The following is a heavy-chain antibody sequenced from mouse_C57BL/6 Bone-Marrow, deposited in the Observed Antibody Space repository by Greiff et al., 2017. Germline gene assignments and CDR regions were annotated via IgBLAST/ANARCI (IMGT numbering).Heavy chain of an antibody. J-gene: IGHJ3*01. V-gene: IGHV1-9*01. CDR1: GYTFTGYW. CDR3: ARYPYYYFGSSYDAY. Sequence: QVQLQQSGAELMKPGASVKLTCKVTGYTFTGYWKEWVKQRQGHGLEWNGESLPGSGSTNYNEKFKGKGTSTADTSSNTAYMQLSCLTTEYSAIYYCARYPYYYFGSSYDAYWGQGTLVTVSA. CDR2: SLPGSGST. D-gene: IGHD1-1*01.